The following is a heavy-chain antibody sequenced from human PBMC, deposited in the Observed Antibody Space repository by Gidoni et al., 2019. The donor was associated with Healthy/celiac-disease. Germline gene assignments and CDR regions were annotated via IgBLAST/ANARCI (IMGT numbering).Heavy chain of an antibody. J-gene: IGHJ6*02. CDR3: ARDGGTTMNYYYGMDV. V-gene: IGHV4-31*03. CDR2: IYYSGST. CDR1: GGSISSGGYY. Sequence: QVQLQESGPGLVKPSQTLSLTCTVSGGSISSGGYYWSWIRPHPGKGLEWIGYIYYSGSTYYNPSLKSRVTISVDTSKNQFSLKLSSVTAADTAVYYCARDGGTTMNYYYGMDVWGQGTTVTVSS. D-gene: IGHD1-1*01.